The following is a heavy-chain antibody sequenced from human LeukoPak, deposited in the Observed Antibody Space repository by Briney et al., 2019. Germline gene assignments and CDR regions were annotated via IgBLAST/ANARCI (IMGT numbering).Heavy chain of an antibody. CDR2: IKQDGSEK. J-gene: IGHJ4*02. CDR3: AREWQGGIAAAGTRIEGDY. V-gene: IGHV3-7*01. CDR1: GFSVSGYW. D-gene: IGHD6-13*01. Sequence: GGSLRLSCAVSGFSVSGYWMTWVRQAPGKGLEWVANIKQDGSEKNYVDSVKGRFTISRDNAENSLFLRMNSLRVGDTAVYYCAREWQGGIAAAGTRIEGDYWGQGTLVAVSS.